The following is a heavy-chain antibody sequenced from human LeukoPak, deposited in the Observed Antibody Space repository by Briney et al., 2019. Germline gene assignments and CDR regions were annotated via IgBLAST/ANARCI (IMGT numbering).Heavy chain of an antibody. J-gene: IGHJ4*02. CDR1: GYTFTSYD. Sequence: VASVKVSCKASGYTFTSYDINWVRQATGQGLEWMGWMYPNSGNTGYAQKFQGRVTITRNTSISTAYMELSSLRSEDTAVYYCARDGRDGYNYYFDYWGQGTLVTVSS. CDR3: ARDGRDGYNYYFDY. V-gene: IGHV1-8*03. D-gene: IGHD5-24*01. CDR2: MYPNSGNT.